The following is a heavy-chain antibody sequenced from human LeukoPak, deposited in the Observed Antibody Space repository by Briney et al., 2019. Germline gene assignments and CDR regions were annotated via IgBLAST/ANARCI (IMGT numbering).Heavy chain of an antibody. D-gene: IGHD2-2*01. CDR2: IIPIFGTA. Sequence: SVKVSCKASGYTFTSYGISWVRQAPGQGLEWMGGIIPIFGTANYAQKFQGRVTITADESTSTAYMELSSLRSEDTAVYYCARDRDIVVVPAANHDAFDIWGQGTMVTVSS. CDR1: GYTFTSYG. V-gene: IGHV1-69*13. CDR3: ARDRDIVVVPAANHDAFDI. J-gene: IGHJ3*02.